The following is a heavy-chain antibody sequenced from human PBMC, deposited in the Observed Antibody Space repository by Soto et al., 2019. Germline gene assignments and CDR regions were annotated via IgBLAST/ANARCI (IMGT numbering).Heavy chain of an antibody. Sequence: SLKVSCKASGFTFTSSAVQWVRQARGQRLEWIGWIVVGSGNTNYAQKFQERVTITRDMSTSTAYMELSSLRSEDTAVYYCAADLDIVVVPAAHYYYGMDVWGQGTTVTVSS. D-gene: IGHD2-2*03. CDR3: AADLDIVVVPAAHYYYGMDV. V-gene: IGHV1-58*01. J-gene: IGHJ6*02. CDR1: GFTFTSSA. CDR2: IVVGSGNT.